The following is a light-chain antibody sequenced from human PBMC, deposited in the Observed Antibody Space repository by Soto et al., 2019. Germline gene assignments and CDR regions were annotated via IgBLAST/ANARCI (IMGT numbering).Light chain of an antibody. J-gene: IGLJ1*01. Sequence: SALTQPASVSGSPGQSIAISCPGTSSDVGTYDYVSWYQQYPDKAPKLIIYEVTQRPSGVSNRFSGSKSGNTASLTISGLQAEDEADYYCSSHTSVNTRVFGTGTKLTVL. CDR1: SSDVGTYDY. CDR2: EVT. CDR3: SSHTSVNTRV. V-gene: IGLV2-14*01.